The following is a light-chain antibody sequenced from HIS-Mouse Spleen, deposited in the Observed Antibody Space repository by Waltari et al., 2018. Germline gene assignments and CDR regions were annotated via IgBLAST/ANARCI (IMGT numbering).Light chain of an antibody. CDR3: YSTDSSGNHRV. CDR2: EDS. CDR1: ALPKKY. J-gene: IGLJ1*01. V-gene: IGLV3-10*01. Sequence: SYELTQPPSVSVSPGQTARITCSGDALPKKYAYWYQQNSGQAPVLVIYEDSNRPSGIPERVSGSSSGTMATLTISGAQVEDEADYYCYSTDSSGNHRVFGTGTKVTVL.